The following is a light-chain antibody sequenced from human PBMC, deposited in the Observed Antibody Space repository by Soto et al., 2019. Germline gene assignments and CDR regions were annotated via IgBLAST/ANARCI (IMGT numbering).Light chain of an antibody. CDR3: GSWDSSLSAYV. V-gene: IGLV1-51*01. Sequence: QSVLTQPPSVSAAPGQKVTISCSGSSSNIGGNSVSWYQQLPGTAPKLLIYDDDKRPSGIPDRFSGSKSGTPATLGITGFQTGDEADYYCGSWDSSLSAYVFATGTKV. CDR2: DDD. J-gene: IGLJ1*01. CDR1: SSNIGGNS.